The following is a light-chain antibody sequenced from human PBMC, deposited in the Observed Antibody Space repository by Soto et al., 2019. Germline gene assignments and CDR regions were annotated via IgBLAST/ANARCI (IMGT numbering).Light chain of an antibody. CDR3: QQSYSSLMYT. J-gene: IGKJ2*01. CDR2: AAS. CDR1: QSISDD. V-gene: IGKV1-39*01. Sequence: DIQMTQSPSSLSASVGDRVTITCRASQSISDDLNWYQLKTGKAPKLLIYAASSLQSGVPSRFSGSASGTLFTLTINSLQPEDFAPYYCQQSYSSLMYTFGHGTKLEIK.